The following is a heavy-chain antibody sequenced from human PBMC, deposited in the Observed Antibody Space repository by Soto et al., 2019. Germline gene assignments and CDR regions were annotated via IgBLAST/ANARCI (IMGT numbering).Heavy chain of an antibody. J-gene: IGHJ4*02. CDR1: GGTFSSYA. CDR2: IIPIFGTA. CDR3: ARVGEAAAGPPLDY. D-gene: IGHD6-13*01. Sequence: SVKVSCKASGGTFSSYAISWVRQAPGQGLEWMGGIIPIFGTANYAQKFQGRVTITADESTSTAYMELSSLRSEDTAVYYCARVGEAAAGPPLDYWGQGTLVNVSS. V-gene: IGHV1-69*13.